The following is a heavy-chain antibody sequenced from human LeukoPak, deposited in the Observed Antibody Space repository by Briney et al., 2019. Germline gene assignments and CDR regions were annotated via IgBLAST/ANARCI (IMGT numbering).Heavy chain of an antibody. J-gene: IGHJ4*02. D-gene: IGHD4-17*01. V-gene: IGHV1-18*01. CDR3: ARDSGAWHHFDY. CDR1: GYTSASYG. CDR2: INTYNGNT. Sequence: ASVKASCKATGYTSASYGIIWVRQAPGQGLEWMGWINTYNGNTDYAQRLLGRVTMTTDTSTNTAYMELRSLRSDDTAVYYCARDSGAWHHFDYWGQGTLVTVSS.